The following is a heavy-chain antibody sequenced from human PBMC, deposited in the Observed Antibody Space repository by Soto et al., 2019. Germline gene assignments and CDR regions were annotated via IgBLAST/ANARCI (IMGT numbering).Heavy chain of an antibody. CDR3: AWQSRDTPMVPFSH. D-gene: IGHD2-15*01. CDR1: GGTADRFA. J-gene: IGHJ4*02. Sequence: QVHLEQSGADVRKPGSSVRVSCKASGGTADRFAISWVRQAPGEGLEWMGGITPLFRTPHYAQKFQGRVNITADGYSNATYMDLASLTFDAAAVYYCAWQSRDTPMVPFSHWGQGTLVTVSS. CDR2: ITPLFRTP. V-gene: IGHV1-69*01.